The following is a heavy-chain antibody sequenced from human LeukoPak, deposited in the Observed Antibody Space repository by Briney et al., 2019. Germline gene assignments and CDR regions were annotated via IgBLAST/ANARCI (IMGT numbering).Heavy chain of an antibody. CDR3: AREYGSRRGLWAFDI. D-gene: IGHD3-10*01. V-gene: IGHV3-21*01. Sequence: GGSLRLSCAASGFTFSTYSMNWVRQAPGKALEWVSSISSSSRYIYYADSVKGLFTISRDNAKNSLYLQMNSLRAEDTAVYYCAREYGSRRGLWAFDIWGHGTMVTVSS. J-gene: IGHJ3*02. CDR2: ISSSSRYI. CDR1: GFTFSTYS.